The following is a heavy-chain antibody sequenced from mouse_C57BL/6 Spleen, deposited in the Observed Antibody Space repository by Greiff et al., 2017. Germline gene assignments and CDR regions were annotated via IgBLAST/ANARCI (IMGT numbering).Heavy chain of an antibody. Sequence: QVQLKQPGTELVKPGASVKLSCKASGYTFTSYWMHWVKQRPGQGLEWIGNINPSNGGTNYNEKFKSKATLTVDKSSSTAYMQLSSLTSEDSAVYYCARSGYYYGSSYRGMDYWGQGTSVTVSS. CDR1: GYTFTSYW. CDR3: ARSGYYYGSSYRGMDY. J-gene: IGHJ4*01. CDR2: INPSNGGT. D-gene: IGHD1-1*01. V-gene: IGHV1-53*01.